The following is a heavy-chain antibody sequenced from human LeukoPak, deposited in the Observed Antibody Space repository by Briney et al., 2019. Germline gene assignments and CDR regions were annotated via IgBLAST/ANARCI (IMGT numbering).Heavy chain of an antibody. D-gene: IGHD2-8*01. CDR1: GFTFRDYY. Sequence: GGSLRLSCAASGFTFRDYYMSWIGQAPGKGLEWVSYISSSGRIIYHADSVKGRFTISRDNAKNSLFLQMNSLRAEDTAVYYCASVHYYDMKVWGQGTTVTVSS. CDR3: ASVHYYDMKV. J-gene: IGHJ6*02. CDR2: ISSSGRII. V-gene: IGHV3-11*01.